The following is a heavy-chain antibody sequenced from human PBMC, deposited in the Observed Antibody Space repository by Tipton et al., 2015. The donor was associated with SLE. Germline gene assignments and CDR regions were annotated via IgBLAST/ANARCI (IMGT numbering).Heavy chain of an antibody. V-gene: IGHV4-31*03. CDR1: GGSISSGGYF. Sequence: TLSLTCTVSGGSISSGGYFWSWIRQHPGKGLEWIGYIYYSGSTYYNPSLKSRVTISVDTSKNQFSLKLSSVTAAHTAVYFCASLTIDTASFDYWGQGTLVTVSS. D-gene: IGHD5-18*01. CDR2: IYYSGST. CDR3: ASLTIDTASFDY. J-gene: IGHJ4*02.